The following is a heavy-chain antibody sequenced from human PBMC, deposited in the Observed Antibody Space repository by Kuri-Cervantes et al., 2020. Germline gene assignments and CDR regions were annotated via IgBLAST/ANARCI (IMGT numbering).Heavy chain of an antibody. Sequence: GSLRLSCTVSGGSISSSSYYWGWIRQSPGKGLKWIGNFYYSGSTYYNPSLKSRVTISVDTSKNQFSLKLSSVTAADTAVYYCARLPANVVLTTPRGFFDYWGQGTLVTVSS. CDR2: FYYSGST. D-gene: IGHD2-15*01. CDR3: ARLPANVVLTTPRGFFDY. J-gene: IGHJ4*02. V-gene: IGHV4-39*01. CDR1: GGSISSSSYY.